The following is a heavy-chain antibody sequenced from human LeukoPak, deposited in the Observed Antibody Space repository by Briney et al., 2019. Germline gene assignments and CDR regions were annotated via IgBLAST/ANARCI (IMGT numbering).Heavy chain of an antibody. J-gene: IGHJ3*02. CDR1: GYTLTELS. CDR2: FDPEDGET. Sequence: APVKVSSKVSGYTLTELSMHWVRQAPGKGLKWMGGFDPEDGETIQGRVTMTEDTSTDTAYMELSSMRAEDRAVYYCATPKAWEPNDAFDIWGQGTMVTVSS. CDR3: ATPKAWEPNDAFDI. D-gene: IGHD1-26*01. V-gene: IGHV1-24*01.